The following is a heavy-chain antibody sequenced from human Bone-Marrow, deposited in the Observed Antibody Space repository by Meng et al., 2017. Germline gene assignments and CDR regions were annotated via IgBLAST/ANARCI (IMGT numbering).Heavy chain of an antibody. V-gene: IGHV5-51*01. CDR3: ARQRSRSYGMDV. Sequence: GESLKISCKGFGYSFTSFWIVWVRQMPGKGLEWMGIIDPGDSTTTYSPSFQGRVTISADKSISTAYLQWSSLTASDTAMYYCARQRSRSYGMDVWGQGTTVTVSS. CDR1: GYSFTSFW. J-gene: IGHJ6*02. CDR2: IDPGDSTT. D-gene: IGHD3-10*01.